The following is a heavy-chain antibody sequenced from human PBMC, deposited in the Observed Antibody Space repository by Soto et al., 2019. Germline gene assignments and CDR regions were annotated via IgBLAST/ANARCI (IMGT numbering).Heavy chain of an antibody. Sequence: ASVKVSCKASGYTYISYSMHWVRQAPGQRLEWMGWINVGNVNTKYSQNFQGRVTINQDTSASTAYMELSSLTSEDTAVYFCAREKWGSGSRWLDPWGQGTLVTVSS. V-gene: IGHV1-3*01. J-gene: IGHJ5*02. CDR3: AREKWGSGSRWLDP. D-gene: IGHD6-19*01. CDR1: GYTYISYS. CDR2: INVGNVNT.